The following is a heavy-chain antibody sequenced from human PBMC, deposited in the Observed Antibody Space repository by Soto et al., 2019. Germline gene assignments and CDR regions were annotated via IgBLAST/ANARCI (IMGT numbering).Heavy chain of an antibody. J-gene: IGHJ6*02. Sequence: HVQLVQSGAEVKKPGSSVKVSCRASGGTFTASTISWVRQAPGQGLEWLGGIIPLFGTTSYPQKFQGRVTITADKSTSTAYMEVSSLRFEDTAVYYCASCILVANIYYYYSMDVWGQGTTVTVSS. D-gene: IGHD5-12*01. CDR1: GGTFTAST. CDR2: IIPLFGTT. CDR3: ASCILVANIYYYYSMDV. V-gene: IGHV1-69*06.